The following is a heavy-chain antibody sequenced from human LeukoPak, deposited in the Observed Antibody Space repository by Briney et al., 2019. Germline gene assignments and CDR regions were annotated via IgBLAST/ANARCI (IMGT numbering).Heavy chain of an antibody. V-gene: IGHV1-8*02. CDR3: ARGRTNWFDP. J-gene: IGHJ5*02. D-gene: IGHD1-14*01. CDR1: GYTFTTFG. CDR2: MNPNSGNT. Sequence: ASVKVSCKTSGYTFTTFGISWVRQAPGQGLEWMGWMNPNSGNTGYAQKFQGRVTMTRNTSISTAYMELSSLRSEDTAVYYCARGRTNWFDPWGQGTLVTVSS.